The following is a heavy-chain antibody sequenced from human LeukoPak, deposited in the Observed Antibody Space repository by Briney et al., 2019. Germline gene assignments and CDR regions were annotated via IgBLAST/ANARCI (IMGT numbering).Heavy chain of an antibody. V-gene: IGHV1-8*01. CDR3: AGVREGTSRDFDF. J-gene: IGHJ4*02. CDR2: MNPNSGNT. Sequence: ASVKVSCKASGYTFTSYDINWVRQATGQGLEWMGWMNPNSGNTGYAQKFQGRVTMTRDASTSTVYLELSSLRSEDTAVYYCAGVREGTSRDFDFWGQGTLVTVSS. CDR1: GYTFTSYD. D-gene: IGHD1-7*01.